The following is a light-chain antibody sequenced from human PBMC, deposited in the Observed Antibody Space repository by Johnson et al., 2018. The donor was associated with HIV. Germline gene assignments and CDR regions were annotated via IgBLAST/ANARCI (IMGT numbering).Light chain of an antibody. CDR1: SSNIGNNY. CDR3: GTWDSSLALV. Sequence: QSVLTQPPSVSAAPGQKVTISCSGSSSNIGNNYVSWYQQLPGTAPKLLIYENNKRPSGIPDRFSGSKSGTSATLGITGLQTGDEADYYCGTWDSSLALVFGTGTTVTVL. V-gene: IGLV1-51*02. J-gene: IGLJ1*01. CDR2: ENN.